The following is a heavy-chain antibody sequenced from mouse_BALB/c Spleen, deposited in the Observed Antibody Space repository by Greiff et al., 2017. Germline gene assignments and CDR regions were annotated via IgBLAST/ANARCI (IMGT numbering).Heavy chain of an antibody. D-gene: IGHD2-4*01. J-gene: IGHJ3*01. CDR3: ARGDYYDYDGRFAY. CDR2: ISYSGST. CDR1: GDSITSGY. Sequence: EVQRVESGPSLVKPSQTLSLTCSVTGDSITSGYWNWIRKFPGNKLEYMGYISYSGSTYYNPSLKRRISITRDTSKNQYYLQLNSVTTEDTATYYCARGDYYDYDGRFAYWGQGTLVTVSA. V-gene: IGHV3-8*02.